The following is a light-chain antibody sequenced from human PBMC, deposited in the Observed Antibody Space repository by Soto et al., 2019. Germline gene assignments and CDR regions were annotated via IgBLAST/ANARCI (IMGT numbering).Light chain of an antibody. V-gene: IGKV1-5*03. Sequence: DIQMTQSPSTLSASVGDRVTISCRSSQSISSWLAWYQQKPGKASKLLIYKASSLESGVPSRFSGSGSGTEFTLTISSLQPDDFATYCCQQYNSYPWTFGQGTKVDIK. CDR2: KAS. CDR1: QSISSW. J-gene: IGKJ1*01. CDR3: QQYNSYPWT.